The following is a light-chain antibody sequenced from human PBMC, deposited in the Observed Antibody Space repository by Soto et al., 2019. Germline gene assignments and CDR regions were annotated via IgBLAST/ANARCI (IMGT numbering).Light chain of an antibody. CDR1: QSVSSSY. CDR2: DAS. CDR3: QQYGSSPRT. Sequence: EIVLTRSPGTLSLSPGERATLSCRASQSVSSSYLAWYQQKPGQAPRLLIYDASSRATGIPDRFSGSGSGTDFTLTISRLEPEDFAVYYCQQYGSSPRTFGQGTKVEIK. V-gene: IGKV3-20*01. J-gene: IGKJ1*01.